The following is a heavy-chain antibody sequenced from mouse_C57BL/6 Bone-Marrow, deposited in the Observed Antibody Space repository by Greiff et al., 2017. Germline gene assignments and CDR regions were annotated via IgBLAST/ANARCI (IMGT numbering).Heavy chain of an antibody. CDR1: GYTFTSYG. D-gene: IGHD3-2*02. Sequence: QVQLQQSGAELARPGASVKLSCKASGYTFTSYGISWVKQRTGQGLEWIGEIYPRSGNTYYNEKSKGKATLTADKSSSTAYMELRSLTSEDSAVYFCAKDSSGYVWFADWGQGTLVTVSA. J-gene: IGHJ3*01. CDR3: AKDSSGYVWFAD. CDR2: IYPRSGNT. V-gene: IGHV1-81*01.